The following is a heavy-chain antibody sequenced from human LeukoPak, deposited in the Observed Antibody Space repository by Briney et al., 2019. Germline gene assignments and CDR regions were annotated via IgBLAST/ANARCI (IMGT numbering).Heavy chain of an antibody. D-gene: IGHD2-2*01. CDR2: IYNSGST. CDR3: ARTYCSSTSCYPELPYYYYMDV. Sequence: PSETLSLTCTVSGGSISSGDYYWSWIRQPPGKGLEWIGYIYNSGSTYYNPSLKSRVTISVDTSKNQFSLKVSSVTAADTAVYYCARTYCSSTSCYPELPYYYYMDVWGKGTTVTVSS. J-gene: IGHJ6*03. V-gene: IGHV4-30-4*08. CDR1: GGSISSGDYY.